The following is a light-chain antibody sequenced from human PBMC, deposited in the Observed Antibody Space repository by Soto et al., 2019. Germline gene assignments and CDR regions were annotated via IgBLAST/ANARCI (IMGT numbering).Light chain of an antibody. J-gene: IGKJ1*01. V-gene: IGKV3-20*01. CDR1: QSVRSNF. CDR3: QQYGGSPET. Sequence: EIVLTQSPGTLSLSPGERATLSCRASQSVRSNFLAWYQQKPGQAPRLLIYGASSRATGIPDRFSGSGSGTDFTLTVSRLEPEDFAVYYCQQYGGSPETFGQGTRWIS. CDR2: GAS.